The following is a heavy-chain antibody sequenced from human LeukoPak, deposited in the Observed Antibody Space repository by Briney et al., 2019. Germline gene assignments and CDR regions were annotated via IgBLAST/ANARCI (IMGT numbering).Heavy chain of an antibody. CDR3: AADQGSGWYV. D-gene: IGHD6-19*01. J-gene: IGHJ4*02. CDR2: IVVGSGNT. Sequence: ASVTVSCKASGFTFTSSAMQWVRQARGQRLEWIGWIVVGSGNTNYAQKFQERVTITRDMSTSTAYMELSSLRSEDTAVYYCAADQGSGWYVWGQGTLVTVSS. CDR1: GFTFTSSA. V-gene: IGHV1-58*02.